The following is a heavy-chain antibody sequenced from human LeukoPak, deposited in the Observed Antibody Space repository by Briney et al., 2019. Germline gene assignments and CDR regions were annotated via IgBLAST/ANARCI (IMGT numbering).Heavy chain of an antibody. J-gene: IGHJ4*02. Sequence: GSSVKVSCKPSGGTFSNCAISWVRQAPGQGLEWMGGIIPIFGTAHYAQKFQGRVTITADESTSTAYMELSSLRSEDTAVYYCARGWLAETTVVTPYNYWGQGTVVTVPS. CDR2: IIPIFGTA. D-gene: IGHD4-23*01. V-gene: IGHV1-69*01. CDR1: GGTFSNCA. CDR3: ARGWLAETTVVTPYNY.